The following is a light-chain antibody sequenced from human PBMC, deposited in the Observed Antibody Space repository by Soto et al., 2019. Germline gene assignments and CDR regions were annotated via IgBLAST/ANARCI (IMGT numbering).Light chain of an antibody. J-gene: IGLJ2*01. CDR3: AAWDDSLKGVV. V-gene: IGLV1-44*01. CDR2: GNN. Sequence: QPVLTQPPSASGTPGQGVAISCSGSNSNIGSNAVNWYQQLPGTAPKRLISGNNQRPSGVPDRFSGSKSGTSAFLAISGLQSEDEADYYCAAWDDSLKGVVFGGGTKVIVL. CDR1: NSNIGSNA.